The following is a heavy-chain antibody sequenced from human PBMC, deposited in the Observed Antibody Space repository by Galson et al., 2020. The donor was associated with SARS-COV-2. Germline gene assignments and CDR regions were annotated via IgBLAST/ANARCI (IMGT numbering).Heavy chain of an antibody. CDR1: GFTFSSYD. Sequence: GGSLRLSCAGSGFTFSSYDMSWVRQAPGKGLEWVSAISDSGGNTYYADSVKGRFTISRDNSKNTLYLQMSSLRDKDTAVYYCAKRSIQWELLFWFDPWGQGTLVTVSS. CDR2: ISDSGGNT. V-gene: IGHV3-23*01. D-gene: IGHD1-26*01. CDR3: AKRSIQWELLFWFDP. J-gene: IGHJ5*02.